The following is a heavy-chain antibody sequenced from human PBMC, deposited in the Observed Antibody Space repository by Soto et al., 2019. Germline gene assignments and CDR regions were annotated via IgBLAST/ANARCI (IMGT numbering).Heavy chain of an antibody. Sequence: SQTLSLTCAISRDSVSSNSAAWNWIRQSPSRGLEWLGRTYYRSKWYNDYAVSVKSRITINPDTSKNQFSLQLNSVTPEDTAVYYCARDQYSSSWYPELRFDYWGQGTLVTVSS. CDR1: RDSVSSNSAA. D-gene: IGHD6-13*01. CDR3: ARDQYSSSWYPELRFDY. J-gene: IGHJ4*02. V-gene: IGHV6-1*01. CDR2: TYYRSKWYN.